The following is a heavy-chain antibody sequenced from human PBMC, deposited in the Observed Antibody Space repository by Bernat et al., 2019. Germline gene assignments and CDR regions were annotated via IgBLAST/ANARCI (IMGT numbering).Heavy chain of an antibody. CDR3: AGGIGSRIAARPTGGSRPYYDY. CDR1: GGSFSGYY. V-gene: IGHV4-34*01. D-gene: IGHD6-6*01. CDR2: INHSGST. Sequence: QVQLQQWGAGLLKPSETLSLTCAVYGGSFSGYYWSWIRQPPGKGLEWIGEINHSGSTNYNPSLKSRVTISVDTSKNQFSLKLSSVTAADTAVYYCAGGIGSRIAARPTGGSRPYYDYWGQGTLVTVSS. J-gene: IGHJ4*02.